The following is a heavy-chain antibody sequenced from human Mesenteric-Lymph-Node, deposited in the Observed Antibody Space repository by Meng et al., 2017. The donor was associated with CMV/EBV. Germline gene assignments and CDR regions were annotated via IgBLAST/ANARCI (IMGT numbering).Heavy chain of an antibody. Sequence: GAELFRPPVTLSLTLAGTGGSFGGYYWCWIRKPPGKGLEWIVEINHSGSTHDNPSLKSRVTISVDTSKNQFSLKLSSVTAADTAVYYCARHQRWLKSEGGFNYWGQGTLVTVSS. CDR1: GGSFGGYY. D-gene: IGHD4-23*01. CDR2: INHSGST. V-gene: IGHV4-34*01. CDR3: ARHQRWLKSEGGFNY. J-gene: IGHJ4*02.